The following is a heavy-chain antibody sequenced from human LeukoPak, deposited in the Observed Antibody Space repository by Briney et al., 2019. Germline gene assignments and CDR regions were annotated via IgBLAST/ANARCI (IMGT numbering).Heavy chain of an antibody. CDR2: IYYSGST. CDR3: ARENGDYGGQVDH. D-gene: IGHD4-17*01. J-gene: IGHJ4*02. CDR1: GGSISSHY. Sequence: PSXTLSLTCTVSGGSISSHYWSWLRQPPGKGLEWIGYIYYSGSTNYNPSLKSRVTISVDTPKNQFSLKLSSVTAADTAVYYCARENGDYGGQVDHWGQGTLVTVSS. V-gene: IGHV4-59*11.